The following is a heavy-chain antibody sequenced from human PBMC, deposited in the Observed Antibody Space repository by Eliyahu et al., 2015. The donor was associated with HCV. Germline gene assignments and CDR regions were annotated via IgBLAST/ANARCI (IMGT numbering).Heavy chain of an antibody. D-gene: IGHD5-18*01. CDR2: IGSEGDTT. CDR1: GFTFSDHA. V-gene: IGHV3-64*01. J-gene: IGHJ4*02. Sequence: EVQLVESGGAMVQPGGFLRLSCAVSGFTFSDHAMPGXRQTPGKRXEYVSAIGSEGDTTYYSNSVKGRFIISRDNSKNTLYLQMASLRPEDTAVYYGARVSDYSYGYTNDYWGQGTLVTVSS. CDR3: ARVSDYSYGYTNDY.